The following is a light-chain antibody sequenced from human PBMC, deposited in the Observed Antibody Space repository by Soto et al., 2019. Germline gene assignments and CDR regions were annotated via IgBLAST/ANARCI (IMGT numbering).Light chain of an antibody. V-gene: IGLV4-69*01. CDR3: QTWDSGIVV. J-gene: IGLJ3*02. Sequence: QPVLTQSPSASASLGASVKLTCTLSSGHNNYAIAWHQQQPEKGPRYVMRLNSDGSHSKGDGIPDRFSGSSSGAERYLSISGLQSEDEADYYCQTWDSGIVVFGGGTKLTVL. CDR2: LNSDGSH. CDR1: SGHNNYA.